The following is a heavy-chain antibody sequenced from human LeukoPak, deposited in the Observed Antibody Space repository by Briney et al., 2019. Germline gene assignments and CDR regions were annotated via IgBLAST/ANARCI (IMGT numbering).Heavy chain of an antibody. D-gene: IGHD3-10*01. CDR3: AGYEDYYGSGNLDY. Sequence: PSETPSLTCTVSGGSISSSSYYWGWIRQPPGKGLEWIGSIYYSGSTYYHPSLKSRVTISVDTSKNQFSLKLSSVTAADTAVYYCAGYEDYYGSGNLDYWGQGTLVTVSS. V-gene: IGHV4-39*05. CDR1: GGSISSSSYY. J-gene: IGHJ4*02. CDR2: IYYSGST.